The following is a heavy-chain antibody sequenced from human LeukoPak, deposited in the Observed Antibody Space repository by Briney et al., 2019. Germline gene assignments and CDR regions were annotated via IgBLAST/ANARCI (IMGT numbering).Heavy chain of an antibody. Sequence: GASVNVSFEACGYTFTIYYMQWVRQAPGQGREGMGIINPSGGSTSYAQKLQGRVNITKNTYTSTVCGEVSRVRCGDRAVLLCEIDLYDRSGPYPDYWGQRTLLTLPS. J-gene: IGHJ4*02. CDR1: GYTFTIYY. D-gene: IGHD3-22*01. CDR2: INPSGGST. CDR3: EIDLYDRSGPYPDY. V-gene: IGHV1-46*01.